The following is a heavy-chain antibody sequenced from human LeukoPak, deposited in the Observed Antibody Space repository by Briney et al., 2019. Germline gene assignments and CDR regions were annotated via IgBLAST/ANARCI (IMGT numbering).Heavy chain of an antibody. CDR1: GYTFTGYY. V-gene: IGHV1-2*02. D-gene: IGHD6-13*01. CDR3: ARDRSPSIAAAGTIDP. J-gene: IGHJ5*02. Sequence: ASVKVSCKASGYTFTGYYMHWVRQAPGQGLEWMGWINPNSGGTNYAQKFQGRVTMTRDTSISTAYMELSRLRSDDTAVYYCARDRSPSIAAAGTIDPWGQGTLVTISS. CDR2: INPNSGGT.